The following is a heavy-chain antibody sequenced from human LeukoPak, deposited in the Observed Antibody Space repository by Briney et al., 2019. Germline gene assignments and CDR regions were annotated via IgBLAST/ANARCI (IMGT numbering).Heavy chain of an antibody. J-gene: IGHJ4*02. CDR3: ASGGYYDSSGYYEGEFDY. V-gene: IGHV1-69*04. CDR1: GGTFSSYA. CDR2: IIPIFGIA. D-gene: IGHD3-22*01. Sequence: SVKVSCKASGGTFSSYAISWVRQAPGQGLEWMGRIIPIFGIANYAQKFQGRVTLTADKSTSTAYMELSSLRSEDTAVYYCASGGYYDSSGYYEGEFDYWGQGTLVTVPS.